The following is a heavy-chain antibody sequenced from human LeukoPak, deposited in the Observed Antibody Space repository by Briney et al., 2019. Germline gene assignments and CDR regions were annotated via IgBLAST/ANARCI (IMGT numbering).Heavy chain of an antibody. Sequence: PSETLSLTCAVSGGSISSGGYSWSWIRQPPGKGLEWIGYIYHSGSTYYNPSLKSRVTISVDRSKNQFSLKLSSVIAADTAVYYCARVGIYYGMDVWGQGTTVTVSS. V-gene: IGHV4-30-2*01. CDR3: ARVGIYYGMDV. D-gene: IGHD1-26*01. CDR2: IYHSGST. CDR1: GGSISSGGYS. J-gene: IGHJ6*02.